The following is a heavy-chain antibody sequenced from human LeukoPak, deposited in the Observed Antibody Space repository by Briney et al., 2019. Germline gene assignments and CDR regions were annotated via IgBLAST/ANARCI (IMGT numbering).Heavy chain of an antibody. Sequence: QPGGSLRLSCAASGFTVSSNYMSWVRQAPGKGLEWVSVIYSGGSTYYADSVKGRFTISRDNSKNTLYLQMDSLRAEDTAVYYCAREYSSSWYYFDYWGQGTLVTVSS. D-gene: IGHD6-13*01. CDR3: AREYSSSWYYFDY. CDR1: GFTVSSNY. J-gene: IGHJ4*02. V-gene: IGHV3-53*01. CDR2: IYSGGST.